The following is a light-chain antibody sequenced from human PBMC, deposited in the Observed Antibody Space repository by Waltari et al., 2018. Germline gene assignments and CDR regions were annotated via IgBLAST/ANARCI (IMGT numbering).Light chain of an antibody. J-gene: IGLJ2*01. CDR3: SSYTSSSTLV. CDR1: SSDVGGYNY. CDR2: EVS. Sequence: QSALTQPASVSGSPGQSITISCTGTSSDVGGYNYVSWYPQHPGNAPKLMIYEVSNRPSGVSNRFSGSKSGNTASLTISGLQAEDEADYYCSSYTSSSTLVFGGGTKLTVL. V-gene: IGLV2-14*01.